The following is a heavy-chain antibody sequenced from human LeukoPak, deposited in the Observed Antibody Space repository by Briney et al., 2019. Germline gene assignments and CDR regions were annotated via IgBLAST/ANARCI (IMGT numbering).Heavy chain of an antibody. Sequence: ASVTVPCKASGYTFTSYGISWVRQAPGQGLEWMGWINTDSGNPTYARGFTGRFVFSLDSSVSTAYLQISNLMPEDTAKYYCAREILRFDIWGQGTMVTVSS. J-gene: IGHJ3*02. V-gene: IGHV7-4-1*02. CDR1: GYTFTSYG. CDR3: AREILRFDI. CDR2: INTDSGNP.